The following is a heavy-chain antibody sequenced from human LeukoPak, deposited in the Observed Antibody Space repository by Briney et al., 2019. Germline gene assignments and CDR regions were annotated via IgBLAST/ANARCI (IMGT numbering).Heavy chain of an antibody. CDR3: AKLVVVVTASYYFDY. CDR1: GFTFSSYA. V-gene: IGHV3-23*01. CDR2: ISGSGGST. D-gene: IGHD2-21*02. J-gene: IGHJ4*02. Sequence: GGSLRLSCAASGFTFSSYAMSWVRQAPGKGLEWVSAISGSGGSTYYADFVKGRFTISRDNSKNTLYLQMNSLRAEDTAVYYCAKLVVVVTASYYFDYWGQGTLVTVSS.